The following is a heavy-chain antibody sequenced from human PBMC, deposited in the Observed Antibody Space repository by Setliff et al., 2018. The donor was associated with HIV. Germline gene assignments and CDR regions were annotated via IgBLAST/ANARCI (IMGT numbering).Heavy chain of an antibody. V-gene: IGHV3-43D*04. CDR3: AKDGQTYYYDSSGYPAWGYFDY. J-gene: IGHJ4*02. CDR1: GFMFEDYA. Sequence: GGSLRLSCAASGFMFEDYAIHWVRQAPGKGLEWVALINWDGTITYYSDSVKGRFTISRDNSKNSLYMQLNSLRPEDTALYYCAKDGQTYYYDSSGYPAWGYFDYWGQGTLVTVSS. CDR2: INWDGTIT. D-gene: IGHD3-22*01.